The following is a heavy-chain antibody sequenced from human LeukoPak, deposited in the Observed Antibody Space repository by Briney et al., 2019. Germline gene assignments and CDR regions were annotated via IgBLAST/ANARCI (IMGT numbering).Heavy chain of an antibody. D-gene: IGHD3-22*01. CDR3: ARDGGITMIRGAFDI. V-gene: IGHV1-69*04. Sequence: SVKVSCKASGYTFTDYYMHWVRQAPGQGLEWMGRIIPILGIANYAQKFQGRVTITADKSTSTAYMELSSLRSEDTAVYYCARDGGITMIRGAFDIWGQGTMVTVSS. J-gene: IGHJ3*02. CDR1: GYTFTDYY. CDR2: IIPILGIA.